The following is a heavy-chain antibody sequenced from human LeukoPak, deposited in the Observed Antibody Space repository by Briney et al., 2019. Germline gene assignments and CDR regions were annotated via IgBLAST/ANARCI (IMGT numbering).Heavy chain of an antibody. CDR3: AKGNEMVYRSYYYYYMDV. Sequence: GGSLRLSCAASGFSVSSSYMTWVRQAPGKGLEWVSVLYSGGYTYYADSVEGRFTISRDNSKNTLYLQMNSLRAEDTAVYYCAKGNEMVYRSYYYYYMDVWGKGTTVTVSS. J-gene: IGHJ6*03. CDR1: GFSVSSSY. CDR2: LYSGGYT. V-gene: IGHV3-53*05. D-gene: IGHD2-8*01.